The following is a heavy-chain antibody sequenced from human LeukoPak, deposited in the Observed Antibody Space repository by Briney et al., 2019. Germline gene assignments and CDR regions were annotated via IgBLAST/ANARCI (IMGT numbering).Heavy chain of an antibody. CDR1: GYTFTSYG. Sequence: ASVKVSCKASGYTFTSYGISWVRQAPGQGLERMGWISAYNGNTNYAQKLQGRVTMTTDTSTSTAYMELRSLRSDDTAVYYCARDLSYYDSNRGGVDVWGQGTTVTVSS. J-gene: IGHJ6*02. CDR3: ARDLSYYDSNRGGVDV. D-gene: IGHD3-22*01. CDR2: ISAYNGNT. V-gene: IGHV1-18*01.